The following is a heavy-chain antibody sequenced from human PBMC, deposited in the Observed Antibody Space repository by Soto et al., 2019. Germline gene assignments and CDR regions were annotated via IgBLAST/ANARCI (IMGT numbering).Heavy chain of an antibody. CDR3: AREGPAAAGSYYGMDV. CDR2: ISYDGSNK. J-gene: IGHJ6*02. CDR1: GFTFSSYG. D-gene: IGHD6-13*01. V-gene: IGHV3-30*03. Sequence: GGSLRLSCAASGFTFSSYGMHWVRQAPGKVLEWVAVISYDGSNKYYADSVKGRFTISRENAKNSLYLQMNSLRAGETAVYYCAREGPAAAGSYYGMDVWGQGTTVTVSS.